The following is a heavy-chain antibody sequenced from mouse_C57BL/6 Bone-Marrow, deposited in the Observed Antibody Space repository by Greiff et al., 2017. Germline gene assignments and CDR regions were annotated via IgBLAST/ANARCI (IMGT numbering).Heavy chain of an antibody. J-gene: IGHJ2*01. CDR2: IDPEDGDT. D-gene: IGHD1-1*01. V-gene: IGHV14-1*01. Sequence: EVQLQQSGAELVRPGASVKLSCTASGFNIKDYYMHWVKQRPEQGLEWIGRIDPEDGDTEYAPKFQGKATMTADTSANTAYLQLSSLTSEDTAVYYCTSPYDYGSSYGYWGQGTTLTVSS. CDR3: TSPYDYGSSYGY. CDR1: GFNIKDYY.